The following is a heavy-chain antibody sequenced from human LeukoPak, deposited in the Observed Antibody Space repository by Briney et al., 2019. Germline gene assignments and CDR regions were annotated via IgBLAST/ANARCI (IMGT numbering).Heavy chain of an antibody. CDR2: IYYSGST. J-gene: IGHJ4*02. Sequence: LRLSCAASGFTFSSSAMSWVRQAPGKGLEWIGYIYYSGSTYYNPSLKSRVTISVDTSKNQFSLKLSSVTAADTAVYYCARGTVATGNFDYWGQGTLVTVSS. CDR3: ARGTVATGNFDY. D-gene: IGHD5-12*01. V-gene: IGHV4-31*02. CDR1: GFTFSSSA.